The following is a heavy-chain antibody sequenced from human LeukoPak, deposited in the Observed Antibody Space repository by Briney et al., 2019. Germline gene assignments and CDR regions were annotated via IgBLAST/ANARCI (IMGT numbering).Heavy chain of an antibody. J-gene: IGHJ4*02. CDR2: ISYDGSNK. V-gene: IGHV3-30*18. Sequence: PGGSLRLSCAASGFTFSSYGMHWVRQAPGKGLEWVAVISYDGSNKYYADSVKGRFTISRDNSKNTLYLQMNSLRAEDTAVYYCAKEGPSYYGSGSYPLDYWGQGTLVTVSS. CDR3: AKEGPSYYGSGSYPLDY. CDR1: GFTFSSYG. D-gene: IGHD3-10*01.